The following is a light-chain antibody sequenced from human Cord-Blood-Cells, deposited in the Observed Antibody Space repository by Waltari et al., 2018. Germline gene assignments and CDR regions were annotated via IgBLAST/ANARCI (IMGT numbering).Light chain of an antibody. Sequence: SYELTQPPSVSVSPGQTARITCSGDALPKKYAYWYQQKSGQAPVMVIYEDSKRPSGIPERFSGSSSGTMATLTISGAQVEDEAVYYCYSTDSSGNHRVFGTGTKVTVL. CDR2: EDS. J-gene: IGLJ1*01. V-gene: IGLV3-10*01. CDR3: YSTDSSGNHRV. CDR1: ALPKKY.